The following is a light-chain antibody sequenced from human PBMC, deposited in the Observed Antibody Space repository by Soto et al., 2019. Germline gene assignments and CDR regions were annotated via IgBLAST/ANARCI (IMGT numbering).Light chain of an antibody. CDR1: SSDVGAYDY. V-gene: IGLV2-8*01. CDR3: QSFDTGLTGPI. Sequence: QSVLTQPPSASGSPGQSVTISCTGTSSDVGAYDYVSWYQQHPGKAPKLMIYEVSQRPSGVPDRFSGSKSGNTASLTISGLQAEDEGDYYCQSFDTGLTGPILGIGTKLTVL. CDR2: EVS. J-gene: IGLJ2*01.